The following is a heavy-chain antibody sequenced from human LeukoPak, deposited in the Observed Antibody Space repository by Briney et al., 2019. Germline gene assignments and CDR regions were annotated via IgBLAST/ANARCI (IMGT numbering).Heavy chain of an antibody. Sequence: GGSLRLSCAASGFTFSRSAVHWVRQAPGKGLEWGAGISHDGSNTDYTDSVKGRFTISRDNSKNTLYLQMNSLRAEDTAVYYCAKEMKPWMHFDYWGQGTLVTVSS. D-gene: IGHD5-12*01. J-gene: IGHJ4*02. CDR3: AKEMKPWMHFDY. CDR1: GFTFSRSA. CDR2: ISHDGSNT. V-gene: IGHV3-30*18.